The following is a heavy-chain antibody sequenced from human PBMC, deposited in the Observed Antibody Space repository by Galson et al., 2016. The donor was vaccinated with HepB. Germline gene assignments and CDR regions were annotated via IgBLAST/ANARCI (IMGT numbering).Heavy chain of an antibody. D-gene: IGHD5-18*01. CDR3: AKGEYGYGFDY. Sequence: SLRLSCAASGFTFRNYGMHWVRQAPGKGLEWVSVISDDGGRKYYADSVKGRFTISRDNSKNTMYLQLNSLRAEDTAIYHCAKGEYGYGFDYWGQGTLVTVSS. V-gene: IGHV3-30*18. CDR1: GFTFRNYG. CDR2: ISDDGGRK. J-gene: IGHJ4*02.